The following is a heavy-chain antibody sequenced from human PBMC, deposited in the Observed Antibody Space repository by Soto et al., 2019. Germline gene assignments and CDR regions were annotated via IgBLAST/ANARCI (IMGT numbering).Heavy chain of an antibody. Sequence: EVQLVESGGGLVKPGGSLRLSCAASGFTFSSYSMNWVRQAPGKGLEWVSSISSSSSYIYYADSVKGRFTISRDNAKNSLYLQMNSLRAEDTAVYYCATSVGANSSPSGAFDIWGQGTMVTVSS. V-gene: IGHV3-21*01. CDR3: ATSVGANSSPSGAFDI. J-gene: IGHJ3*02. D-gene: IGHD6-6*01. CDR1: GFTFSSYS. CDR2: ISSSSSYI.